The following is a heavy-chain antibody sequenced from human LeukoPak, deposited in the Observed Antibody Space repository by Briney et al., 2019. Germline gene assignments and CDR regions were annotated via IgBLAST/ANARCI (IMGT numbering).Heavy chain of an antibody. Sequence: GSPRLSCAASGFTFSSYGMHWVRQAPGKGLEWVAVISYDGSNKYYADSVKGRLTISRDNSKNTLYLQMNSLRAVDTAVYYCAKTGEGAYYGSGSYYSRYYYYGMDVWGKGTTVTVSS. D-gene: IGHD3-10*01. CDR3: AKTGEGAYYGSGSYYSRYYYYGMDV. V-gene: IGHV3-30*18. J-gene: IGHJ6*04. CDR1: GFTFSSYG. CDR2: ISYDGSNK.